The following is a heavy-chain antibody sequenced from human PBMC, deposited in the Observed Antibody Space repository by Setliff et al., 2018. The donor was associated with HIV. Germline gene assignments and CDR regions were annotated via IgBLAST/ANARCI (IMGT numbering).Heavy chain of an antibody. Sequence: ASVKVSCKASGYTFTSYGISWVRQAPGQGLEWMGWISAYNGDTNYAQKFQGRVTMTRDTSTSTVYMELSSLRSEDTAVYYCAREGFSGRALDYWGQGTLVTVSS. CDR1: GYTFTSYG. V-gene: IGHV1-18*01. CDR3: AREGFSGRALDY. J-gene: IGHJ4*02. D-gene: IGHD6-19*01. CDR2: ISAYNGDT.